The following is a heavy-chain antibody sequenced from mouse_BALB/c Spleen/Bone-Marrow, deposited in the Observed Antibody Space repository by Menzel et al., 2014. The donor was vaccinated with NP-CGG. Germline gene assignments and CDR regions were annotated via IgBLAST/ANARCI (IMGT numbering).Heavy chain of an antibody. J-gene: IGHJ3*01. CDR3: ARAGGYDGFAY. CDR2: INPSNGRA. V-gene: IGHV1S81*02. D-gene: IGHD2-2*01. CDR1: GYTFTSYW. Sequence: QVQLKESGAELVKPGASVKLSCKASGYTFTSYWMHWVKQRPGQGLEWIGEINPSNGRADYNEKFRSKATLTVDRSSSTAYMQLSSLTSEDSAVYYCARAGGYDGFAYWGQGTLATLFA.